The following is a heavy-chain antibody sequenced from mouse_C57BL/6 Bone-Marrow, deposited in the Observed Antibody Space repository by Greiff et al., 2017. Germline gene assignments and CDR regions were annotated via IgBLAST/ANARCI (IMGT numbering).Heavy chain of an antibody. J-gene: IGHJ2*01. CDR1: GFTFSDYY. CDR2: INYDGSST. Sequence: EVKLVESEGGLVQPGSSMKLSCTASGFTFSDYYMAWVRQVPEKGLEWVANINYDGSSTYYLDSLKSRFIISRDNAKNILYLQMSSLKSEDTATYYCAREGIWYYGSSYDYWGQGTTLTVSS. CDR3: AREGIWYYGSSYDY. V-gene: IGHV5-16*01. D-gene: IGHD1-1*01.